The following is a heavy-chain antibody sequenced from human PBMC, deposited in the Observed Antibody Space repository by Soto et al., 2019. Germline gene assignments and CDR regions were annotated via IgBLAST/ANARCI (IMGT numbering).Heavy chain of an antibody. V-gene: IGHV3-23*01. CDR2: ISGSGSST. CDR1: GFTFSSYA. J-gene: IGHJ4*02. CDR3: AKDNGLGIKSYFDY. D-gene: IGHD7-27*01. Sequence: GGSLRLSCAASGFTFSSYAMSWVRQAPGKGLEWVSGISGSGSSTYYADSVKGRFTISRDNSKNTLYLQMNSLRAEDTAVYYCAKDNGLGIKSYFDYWGQGTLVTVSS.